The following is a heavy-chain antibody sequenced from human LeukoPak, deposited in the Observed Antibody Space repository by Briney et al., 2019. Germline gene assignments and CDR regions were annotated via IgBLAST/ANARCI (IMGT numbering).Heavy chain of an antibody. V-gene: IGHV1-69*13. CDR3: ARGNKFVPYYFDY. CDR2: IIPIFGTA. D-gene: IGHD1/OR15-1a*01. J-gene: IGHJ4*02. CDR1: GGTFSSYA. Sequence: GASVKVSCKASGGTFSSYAISWVRQAPGQGLEWMGGIIPIFGTANYAQKFQGRVTITADESTSTAYMELSSLRSEDTAVYYCARGNKFVPYYFDYWGQGTLVTVSS.